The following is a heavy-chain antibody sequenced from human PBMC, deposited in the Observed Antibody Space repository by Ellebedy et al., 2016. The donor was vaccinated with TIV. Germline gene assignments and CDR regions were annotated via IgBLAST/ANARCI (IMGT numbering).Heavy chain of an antibody. Sequence: MPSETLSLTCTVSGVSISGSSWSWIRQSPGKGLEWIGYIYDIGSTLYNPALKSRVTISLDTSQGQFSLRLNSVTAADTGMYYCAGTATAVPEFDYWGRGTVVTVSS. CDR2: IYDIGST. CDR3: AGTATAVPEFDY. J-gene: IGHJ4*02. CDR1: GVSISGSS. V-gene: IGHV4-59*01. D-gene: IGHD6-19*01.